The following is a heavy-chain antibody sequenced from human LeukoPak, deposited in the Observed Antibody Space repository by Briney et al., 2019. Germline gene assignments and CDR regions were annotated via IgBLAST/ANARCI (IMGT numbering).Heavy chain of an antibody. CDR3: AKDVTSMVRGVIHSGDY. CDR1: GFTFSSYA. J-gene: IGHJ4*02. D-gene: IGHD3-10*01. V-gene: IGHV3-23*01. Sequence: GGSLRLSCAASGFTFSSYAMSWVRQAPGKGLEWVSTITSGGGSTYYADSVKGRFTVSRDNSNNALYLQMNSLRAEDTAVYYCAKDVTSMVRGVIHSGDYWGQGTLVTVSS. CDR2: ITSGGGST.